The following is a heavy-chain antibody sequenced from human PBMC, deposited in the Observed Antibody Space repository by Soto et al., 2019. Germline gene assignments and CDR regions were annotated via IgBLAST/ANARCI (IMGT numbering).Heavy chain of an antibody. Sequence: PSETLSLTCAVSGGSISSGGYSWSWIRQPPGKGLEWIGYIYHSGSTNYNPSLKSRVTISVDTSKNQFSLKLSSVTAADTAVYYCARGTGYSSGWYYRYYFDYWGQGTLVTVS. CDR2: IYHSGST. CDR1: GGSISSGGYS. CDR3: ARGTGYSSGWYYRYYFDY. J-gene: IGHJ4*02. V-gene: IGHV4-30-2*01. D-gene: IGHD6-19*01.